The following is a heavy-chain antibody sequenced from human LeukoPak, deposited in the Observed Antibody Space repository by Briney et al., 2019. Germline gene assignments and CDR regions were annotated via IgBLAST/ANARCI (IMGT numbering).Heavy chain of an antibody. CDR1: RLTLSRYS. CDR3: ARQAWKYQYNADGNWFDP. D-gene: IGHD2-2*01. V-gene: IGHV3-21*01. J-gene: IGHJ5*02. Sequence: GGSVTLSCGPSRLTLSRYSMKWVRHPPGEGLEWVSSIRRCSSHIHHTDSVEGRLTISRDNAKKPLYLQMNNLRAEDTAGYYCARQAWKYQYNADGNWFDPWGQGTLVTVSS. CDR2: IRRCSSHI.